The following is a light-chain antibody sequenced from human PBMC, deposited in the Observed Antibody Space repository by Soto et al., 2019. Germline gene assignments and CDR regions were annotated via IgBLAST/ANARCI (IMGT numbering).Light chain of an antibody. V-gene: IGKV1-5*03. CDR1: QSISSW. J-gene: IGKJ4*01. CDR2: KAS. Sequence: DIQMTQSPSTLSESVGDRVTITCRASQSISSWLAWYQQKPGKAPKLLIYKASTLESGVPSRFSGSGSATEFTLTISSLQPDDFATYYCQQYNDYPLTFGGGTNVEIK. CDR3: QQYNDYPLT.